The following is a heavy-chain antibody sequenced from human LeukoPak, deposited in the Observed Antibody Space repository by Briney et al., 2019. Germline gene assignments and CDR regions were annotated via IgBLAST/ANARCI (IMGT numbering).Heavy chain of an antibody. J-gene: IGHJ6*03. Sequence: ASVKVSCKASGYTFTGYYMHWVRQAPGQGLEWMGWINPNSGGTNYAQKFQGRVTMTRDTSISTAYMELSRLRSDDTAVYYCARGYYDFWSGYSSRGNYYYYMDVWGRGTTVTVSS. V-gene: IGHV1-2*02. CDR2: INPNSGGT. CDR3: ARGYYDFWSGYSSRGNYYYYMDV. CDR1: GYTFTGYY. D-gene: IGHD3-3*01.